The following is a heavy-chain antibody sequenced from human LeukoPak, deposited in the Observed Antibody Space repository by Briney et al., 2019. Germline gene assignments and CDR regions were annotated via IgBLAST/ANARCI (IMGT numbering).Heavy chain of an antibody. V-gene: IGHV4-4*07. J-gene: IGHJ4*02. CDR1: GDSISGYY. CDR2: IYTSGST. CDR3: ARDQSGSRAFDY. Sequence: SETLSLTCTVSGDSISGYYWSWIRQPAGKGLEWIGRIYTSGSTNYSPSLKSRVTMSVDTSKNQFSLKLNSVTAADTAVYYCARDQSGSRAFDYWGQGTLVTVSS. D-gene: IGHD1-26*01.